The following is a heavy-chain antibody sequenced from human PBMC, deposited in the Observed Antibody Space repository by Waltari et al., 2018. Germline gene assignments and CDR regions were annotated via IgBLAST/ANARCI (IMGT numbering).Heavy chain of an antibody. Sequence: QVQLQESGPGLVKPSETLSLTCAVSGYSISSGYYWGWIRQPPGKGLEWIGSIYHSGGTYYNPSLKSRVTISVDTSKNQFSLKLSSVTAADTAVYYCARTLGTTNAFDIWGQGTMVTVSS. V-gene: IGHV4-38-2*01. CDR3: ARTLGTTNAFDI. CDR2: IYHSGGT. D-gene: IGHD4-17*01. J-gene: IGHJ3*02. CDR1: GYSISSGYY.